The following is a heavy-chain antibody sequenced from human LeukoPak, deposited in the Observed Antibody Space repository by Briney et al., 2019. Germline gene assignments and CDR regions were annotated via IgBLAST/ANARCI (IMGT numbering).Heavy chain of an antibody. CDR1: GGSMSSYY. CDR2: IYYSGTT. D-gene: IGHD5-12*01. J-gene: IGHJ4*02. Sequence: SETLSLTCTVSGGSMSSYYWSWIRQPPGKRLEWIGYIYYSGTTNYNPSLKSRVSLSVDTSKNQFSLKLNSVTAADTAVYYCATHLVPTRLDYWGQGTLVTVSS. CDR3: ATHLVPTRLDY. V-gene: IGHV4-59*08.